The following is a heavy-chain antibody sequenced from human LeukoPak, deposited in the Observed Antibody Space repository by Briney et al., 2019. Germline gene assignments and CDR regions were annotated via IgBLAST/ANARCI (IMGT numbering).Heavy chain of an antibody. J-gene: IGHJ3*02. V-gene: IGHV1-24*01. D-gene: IGHD5-18*01. Sequence: ASVKVSCKVSGYTLTELSMHWGRQAPGKGLEGRGGFDPEDGETIYAQKFQGRVTVTEDSSTEKAYTGLSSLRSEDAAVYYCATAGIQLWLRSGDAFDIWGQGTMVTVSS. CDR1: GYTLTELS. CDR2: FDPEDGET. CDR3: ATAGIQLWLRSGDAFDI.